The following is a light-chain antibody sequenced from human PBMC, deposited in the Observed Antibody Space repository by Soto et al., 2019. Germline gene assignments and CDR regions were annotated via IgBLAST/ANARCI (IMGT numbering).Light chain of an antibody. CDR2: GNS. J-gene: IGLJ1*01. CDR3: QSYDSSLSALYV. CDR1: SSNIGAGYD. V-gene: IGLV1-40*01. Sequence: QSVLTQPPSVSGAPGQRVTISCTGSSSNIGAGYDVHWYQQLPGTAPKLLIYGNSNRPSGVPDRFSGSKSGTSASLAITGLQAKDEADYYCQSYDSSLSALYVFGTGTKLTVL.